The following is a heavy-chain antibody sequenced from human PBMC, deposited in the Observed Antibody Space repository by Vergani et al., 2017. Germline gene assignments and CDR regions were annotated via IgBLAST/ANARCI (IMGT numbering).Heavy chain of an antibody. Sequence: EVQLVESGGVVVQPGGSLRLSCAASGFTFSSYDMHWVRQATGKGLEWVSAIGTAGDTYYPGSVKGRFTISRENAKNSLYLQMNSLRAGDTAVYYCARGRNYDFWSGYYYYGMDVWGQGTTVTVSS. D-gene: IGHD3-3*01. CDR3: ARGRNYDFWSGYYYYGMDV. CDR2: IGTAGDT. CDR1: GFTFSSYD. V-gene: IGHV3-13*01. J-gene: IGHJ6*02.